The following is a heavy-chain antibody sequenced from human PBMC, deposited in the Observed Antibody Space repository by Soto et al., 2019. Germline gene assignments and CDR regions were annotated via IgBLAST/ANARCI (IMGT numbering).Heavy chain of an antibody. CDR1: GYTLAELS. V-gene: IGHV1-24*01. J-gene: IGHJ4*02. Sequence: ASVKVSCKVSGYTLAELSMHWVRQAPGKGLEWMGGFDPEDGETIYAQKFQGRVTMTEDTSTDTAYMELSSLRSEDTAVHYCATDPFPRDWGGDYYPYDYWGQGNLGTVSS. CDR3: ATDPFPRDWGGDYYPYDY. CDR2: FDPEDGET. D-gene: IGHD2-21*02.